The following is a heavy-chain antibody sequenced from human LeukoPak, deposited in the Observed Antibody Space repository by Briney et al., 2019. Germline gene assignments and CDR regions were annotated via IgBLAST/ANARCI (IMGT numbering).Heavy chain of an antibody. CDR3: ARDWGWELHYPLDAFDI. J-gene: IGHJ3*02. V-gene: IGHV3-30-3*01. Sequence: GRSLRLSCAASGFTFSSYAMHWVRQAPGKGLEWVAVISYDGSNKYYADSVKGRFTISRDNSKNTLYLQMNSLRAEDTAVYYCARDWGWELHYPLDAFDIWGQGTMATVSS. CDR2: ISYDGSNK. D-gene: IGHD1-26*01. CDR1: GFTFSSYA.